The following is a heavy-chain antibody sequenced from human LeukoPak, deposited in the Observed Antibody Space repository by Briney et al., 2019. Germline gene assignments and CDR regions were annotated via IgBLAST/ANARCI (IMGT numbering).Heavy chain of an antibody. D-gene: IGHD6-13*01. J-gene: IGHJ3*02. V-gene: IGHV3-30-3*01. CDR1: GFTFSSYA. CDR3: AKGLRIAAAEPI. CDR2: ISYDGYDK. Sequence: GGSLRLSCAASGFTFSSYAMSWVRQTPGKGLEWVTLISYDGYDKSYTDSVKGRFTISRDNSKNTLYLQMNSLRAEDTAVYYCAKGLRIAAAEPIWGQGTMVTVSS.